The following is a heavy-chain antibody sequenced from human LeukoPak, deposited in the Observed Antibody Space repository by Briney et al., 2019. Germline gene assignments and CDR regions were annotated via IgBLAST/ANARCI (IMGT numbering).Heavy chain of an antibody. J-gene: IGHJ4*02. D-gene: IGHD3-16*01. V-gene: IGHV3-74*01. Sequence: GGSLRLSCAASGFSFSTYWMHWVRQVPGKGPEWVSHITPDGSSTNYADSVKGRFTISRDNAKNTLYLQMNSLRAEDTAVYYFSSQISRGGNWGQGTLVTVSS. CDR2: ITPDGSST. CDR3: SSQISRGGN. CDR1: GFSFSTYW.